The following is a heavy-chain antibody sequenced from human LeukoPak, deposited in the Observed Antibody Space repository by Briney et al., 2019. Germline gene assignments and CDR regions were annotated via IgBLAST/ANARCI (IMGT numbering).Heavy chain of an antibody. CDR1: GFTFSDYY. Sequence: PGGSLRLSCAASGFTFSDYYMSWIRQAPGKGLEWVSYIISSGSTIYYADSVKGRFTISRDNAKNSLSLKMNSLRAEDTAVYYSARVATVTSVDCWGQGTLVTVSS. D-gene: IGHD4-17*01. CDR2: IISSGSTI. CDR3: ARVATVTSVDC. J-gene: IGHJ4*02. V-gene: IGHV3-11*04.